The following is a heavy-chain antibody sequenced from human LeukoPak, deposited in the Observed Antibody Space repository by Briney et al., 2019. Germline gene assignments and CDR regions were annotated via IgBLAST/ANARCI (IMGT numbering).Heavy chain of an antibody. CDR1: GYSFSNYW. J-gene: IGHJ4*02. V-gene: IGHV5-51*01. CDR3: ARLPITFGGVVVKYYFDY. D-gene: IGHD3-16*02. CDR2: IYPGDSDT. Sequence: GESLKISCKTSGYSFSNYWIGWVRPMPGKGLEWMGIIYPGDSDTRYSPSFQGQVTISADKSISTTYLQWGSLKASDTAMYYCARLPITFGGVVVKYYFDYWGQGTLVTVSS.